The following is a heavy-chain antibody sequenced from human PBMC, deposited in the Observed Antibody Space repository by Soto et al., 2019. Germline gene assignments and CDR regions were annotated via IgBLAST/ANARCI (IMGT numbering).Heavy chain of an antibody. CDR1: GFSLTASEVG. D-gene: IGHD5-18*01. Sequence: QITLKESGPPLVKPTQTLTLTCTFSGFSLTASEVGVGWIRQPPGKALEWLAIIYWDDDKRYSPSLKSRLTITKDTSKNQVVLTMTNMDPVDTATYYCAYSRYNDGYLPFDYWGQGTLLTVSS. J-gene: IGHJ4*02. CDR3: AYSRYNDGYLPFDY. CDR2: IYWDDDK. V-gene: IGHV2-5*02.